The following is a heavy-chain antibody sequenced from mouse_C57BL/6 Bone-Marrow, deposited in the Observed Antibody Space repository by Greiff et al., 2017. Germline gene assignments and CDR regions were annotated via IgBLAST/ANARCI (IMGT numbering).Heavy chain of an antibody. CDR2: IDPNSGGT. V-gene: IGHV1-72*01. CDR1: GYTFTSYW. J-gene: IGHJ1*03. CDR3: ARGGLLGDFDV. D-gene: IGHD1-1*01. Sequence: VQLQQPGAELVKPGASVKLSCKASGYTFTSYWMHWVKQRPGRGLEWIGRIDPNSGGTKYNEKFKSKATMTVDKPSSTAYMQLSSLTSEDSAAYYCARGGLLGDFDVWGTGTTVTVSS.